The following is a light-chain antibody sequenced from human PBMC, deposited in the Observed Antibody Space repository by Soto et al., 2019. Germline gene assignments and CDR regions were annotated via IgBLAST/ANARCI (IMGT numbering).Light chain of an antibody. V-gene: IGKV3-15*01. Sequence: EVVMTQSPVTLSVSPGEGATLSCRASQSVNTNLAWYQQKLGQPPRLLIYGASTRATGIPGRFSGSGSGTEFTLTISSLQSEDFAVHYCQQYTNWPPWTFGQGTRVELK. J-gene: IGKJ1*01. CDR1: QSVNTN. CDR3: QQYTNWPPWT. CDR2: GAS.